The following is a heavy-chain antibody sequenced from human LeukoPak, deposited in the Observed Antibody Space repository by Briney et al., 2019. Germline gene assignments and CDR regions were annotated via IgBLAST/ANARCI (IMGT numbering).Heavy chain of an antibody. V-gene: IGHV1-69*04. CDR3: ARSRCVGSTHCYYFDY. CDR1: GGTFSSYA. D-gene: IGHD2-2*01. Sequence: ASVKVSCKASGGTFSSYAISWVRQAPGQGLEWMGRIIPILGIANYAQKFQGRVTITADKSTSTAYMELSGLRSEDSAVYYCARSRCVGSTHCYYFDYWGQGTLVTVPS. J-gene: IGHJ4*02. CDR2: IIPILGIA.